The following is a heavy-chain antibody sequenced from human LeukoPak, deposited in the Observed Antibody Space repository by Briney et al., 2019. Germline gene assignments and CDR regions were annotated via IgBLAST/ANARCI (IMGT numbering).Heavy chain of an antibody. Sequence: SETLSLTCTVSGGSISSSSYYWGWIRQPPGKGLEWTGSIYYSGSTYYNPSLKRRVTISVDTSKNQFSLKLSSVTAADTAVYYCARDSARLLLDWFDPWGQGTLVTVSS. CDR2: IYYSGST. V-gene: IGHV4-39*07. CDR3: ARDSARLLLDWFDP. CDR1: GGSISSSSYY. D-gene: IGHD2-15*01. J-gene: IGHJ5*02.